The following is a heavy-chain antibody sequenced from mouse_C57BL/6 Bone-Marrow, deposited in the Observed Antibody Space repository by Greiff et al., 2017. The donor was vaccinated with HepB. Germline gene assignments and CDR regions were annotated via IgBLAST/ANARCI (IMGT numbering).Heavy chain of an antibody. CDR3: ARDSNYVAY. D-gene: IGHD2-5*01. J-gene: IGHJ3*01. Sequence: EVQLQESGGDLVKPGGSLKLSCAASGFTFSSYGMSWVRQTPDKRLEWVATISSGGSYTYYPDSVKGRFTISRDNAKNTLYLQMSSLKSEDTAMYYCARDSNYVAYWGQGTLVTVSA. CDR1: GFTFSSYG. CDR2: ISSGGSYT. V-gene: IGHV5-6*01.